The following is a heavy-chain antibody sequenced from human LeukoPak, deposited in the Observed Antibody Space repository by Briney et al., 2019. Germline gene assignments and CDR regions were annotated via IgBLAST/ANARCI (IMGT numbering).Heavy chain of an antibody. CDR3: ARLDSFRRLRYSPPLDY. CDR1: GYTFNDYY. D-gene: IGHD3-9*01. CDR2: INPDTGGT. V-gene: IGHV1-2*02. J-gene: IGHJ4*02. Sequence: ASVKVSCKASGYTFNDYYMHWVRQAPGQGLEWMGRINPDTGGTDYAQKFQGRVTMTRDTSIATAYMDLSRLRSDDTAMYYCARLDSFRRLRYSPPLDYWGQGTLVTVSS.